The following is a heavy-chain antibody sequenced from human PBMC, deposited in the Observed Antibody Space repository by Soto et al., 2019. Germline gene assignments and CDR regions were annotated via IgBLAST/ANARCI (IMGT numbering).Heavy chain of an antibody. CDR2: IKTDGSEK. Sequence: EVQLVESGGGLVQPGGSLRLSCAASGFTFSDYWMSWVRQAPGKGLECVANIKTDGSEKYYVDPVKGRFTISRDNAKNSLYLQMNSLRGEDTAVFYCASSMGRGGNDYWGQGPLVAVSS. V-gene: IGHV3-7*05. D-gene: IGHD3-10*01. CDR1: GFTFSDYW. J-gene: IGHJ4*02. CDR3: ASSMGRGGNDY.